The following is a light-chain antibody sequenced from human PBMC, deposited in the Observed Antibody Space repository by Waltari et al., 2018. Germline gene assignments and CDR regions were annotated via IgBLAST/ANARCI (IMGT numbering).Light chain of an antibody. V-gene: IGLV2-23*01. Sequence: QSALTQPASVSGSPGQSITISCTGPRRDVGNYNLVSWYQQYPGKAPKVMIYDDNRRPSGVSDRFSGSKSGNTASLTISGVQAEDEADYYCCSYAGSYTWVFGGGTKLTVL. CDR1: RRDVGNYNL. CDR2: DDN. CDR3: CSYAGSYTWV. J-gene: IGLJ3*02.